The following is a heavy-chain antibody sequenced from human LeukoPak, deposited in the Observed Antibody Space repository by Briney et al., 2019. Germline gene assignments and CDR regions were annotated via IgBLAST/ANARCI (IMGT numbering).Heavy chain of an antibody. D-gene: IGHD1-1*01. Sequence: TGGSLILSGAASGFTFSSFAMSWVRQAPGKGLDWVSAISGSGGTTYYADSVKGRFTISRDNSKSTLYLKMNSLRAEDTAVYYCAKEKSLEFDYWGQGTLVTASS. V-gene: IGHV3-23*01. CDR2: ISGSGGTT. J-gene: IGHJ4*02. CDR3: AKEKSLEFDY. CDR1: GFTFSSFA.